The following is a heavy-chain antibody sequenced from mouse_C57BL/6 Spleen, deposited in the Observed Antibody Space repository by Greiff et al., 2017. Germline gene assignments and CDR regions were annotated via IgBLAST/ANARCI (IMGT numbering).Heavy chain of an antibody. CDR1: GYSITSGYD. V-gene: IGHV3-1*01. Sequence: EVQLQQSGPGMVKPSQSLSLTCTVTGYSITSGYDWHWIRHFPGNKLEWMGYIRYSGSTNYNPSLKSRISITHDTSKNHFFLKLNSVTTEDTATYYCARDYGKKYFDVWGTGTTVTVSS. CDR3: ARDYGKKYFDV. CDR2: IRYSGST. D-gene: IGHD1-1*02. J-gene: IGHJ1*03.